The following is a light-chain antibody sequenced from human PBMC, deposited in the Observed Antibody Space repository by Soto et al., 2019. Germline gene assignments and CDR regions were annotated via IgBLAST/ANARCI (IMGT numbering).Light chain of an antibody. CDR3: QRYYNTPLT. CDR2: WAS. V-gene: IGKV4-1*01. CDR1: QSLLYRSTNKNY. J-gene: IGKJ4*01. Sequence: DILMTQSPESLTVSVGERATINCKSSQSLLYRSTNKNYLAWYQQKPGQPPKLLIYWASTRKSGVPDRFSGSGSGTDFTLTISNVQAEDVAVYYCQRYYNTPLTFGGGTKVEIK.